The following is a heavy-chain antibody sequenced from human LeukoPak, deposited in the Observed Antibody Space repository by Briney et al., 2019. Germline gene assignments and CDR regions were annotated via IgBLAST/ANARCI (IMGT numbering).Heavy chain of an antibody. D-gene: IGHD6-19*01. CDR2: ISGSGGST. CDR3: AKENSSGWFIVEPIDY. Sequence: GGSLRLSCAASGVTFSSYAMSWVRQAPGKGLEWVSAISGSGGSTYYADSVKGRFTISRDNAKNTLYLQMNSLRAEDTAVYYCAKENSSGWFIVEPIDYWGQGTLATVSS. V-gene: IGHV3-23*01. CDR1: GVTFSSYA. J-gene: IGHJ4*02.